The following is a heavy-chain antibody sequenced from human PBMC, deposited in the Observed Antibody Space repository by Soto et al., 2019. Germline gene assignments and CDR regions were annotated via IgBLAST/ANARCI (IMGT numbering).Heavy chain of an antibody. D-gene: IGHD3-10*01. CDR2: IHYRGIT. J-gene: IGHJ3*02. CDR3: ARRAINYYYGSGSQIYDAFDI. Sequence: NPSETLSLTCTVSLGSISSGDYYWSGIRQPPGNGRASSAYIHYRGITYYNPSLKSRVTISVDTSKNQFSLKLSSVTAADMAVYYCARRAINYYYGSGSQIYDAFDIWGQGTMVTVSS. CDR1: LGSISSGDYY. V-gene: IGHV4-30-4*02.